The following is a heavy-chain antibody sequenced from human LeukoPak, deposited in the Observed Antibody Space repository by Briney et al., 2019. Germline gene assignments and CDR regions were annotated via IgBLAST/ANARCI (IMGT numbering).Heavy chain of an antibody. CDR3: ARGVTMVRGVINY. CDR1: GGSFSGYY. Sequence: PSETLSLTCAVYGGSFSGYYWSSIRQPPGKGLEWIGEINHSGSTNYNPSLKSRVTISVDTSKNQFSLKLSSVTAADTAVYYCARGVTMVRGVINYWGQGTLVTVSS. J-gene: IGHJ4*02. CDR2: INHSGST. V-gene: IGHV4-34*01. D-gene: IGHD3-10*01.